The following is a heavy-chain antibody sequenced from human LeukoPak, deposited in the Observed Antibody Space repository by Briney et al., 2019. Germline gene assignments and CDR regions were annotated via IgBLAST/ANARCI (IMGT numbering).Heavy chain of an antibody. CDR2: INHSGST. Sequence: SSETLSLTCAVYGGSFSGYYWSWIRQPAGKGLEWIGEINHSGSTNYNPSLKSRVTISVDTSKNQLSLKLSSVTAADTAVYYCARSADLDVYYDFWSGYRYWGQGTLVTVSS. CDR3: ARSADLDVYYDFWSGYRY. V-gene: IGHV4-34*01. D-gene: IGHD3-3*01. CDR1: GGSFSGYY. J-gene: IGHJ4*02.